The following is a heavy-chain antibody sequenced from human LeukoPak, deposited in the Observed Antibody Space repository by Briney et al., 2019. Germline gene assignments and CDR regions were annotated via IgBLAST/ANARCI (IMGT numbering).Heavy chain of an antibody. J-gene: IGHJ3*02. CDR3: AKDQPSYDSSGRGDAFDI. Sequence: GGSLRLSCAASGFTFSSYAMSWVRQAPRKGLEWVSAISGSGGSTYYADSVKGRFTISRDNSKNTLYLQMNSLRAEDTAVYYCAKDQPSYDSSGRGDAFDIWGQGTMVTVSS. D-gene: IGHD3-22*01. V-gene: IGHV3-23*01. CDR1: GFTFSSYA. CDR2: ISGSGGST.